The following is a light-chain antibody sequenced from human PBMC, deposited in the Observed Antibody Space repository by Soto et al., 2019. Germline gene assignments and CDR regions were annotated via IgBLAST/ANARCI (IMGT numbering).Light chain of an antibody. CDR2: DVS. CDR3: CSSAGTYTSV. Sequence: QSALTQPRSVSGSPGQSVTISCTGTSSDVGGYNYVSWHQQHPGKAPKLMIYDVSKRPSGVPDRFSGSKSGNTASLTISGLQAEDEADYYCCSSAGTYTSVFGGGTKVTVL. V-gene: IGLV2-11*01. CDR1: SSDVGGYNY. J-gene: IGLJ3*02.